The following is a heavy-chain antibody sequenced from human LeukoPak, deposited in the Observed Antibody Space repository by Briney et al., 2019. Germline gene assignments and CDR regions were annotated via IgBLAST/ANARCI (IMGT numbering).Heavy chain of an antibody. Sequence: GGSLRLSCAASGFTFSNYVMNWVRQAPGQGLEWVSTISGGGDTLHYADSVRGRFTISRDNSKNTVYLQMNSLRAEDTAVYYCARASDSGWSYFDYWGQGTLVTVSS. CDR2: ISGGGDTL. J-gene: IGHJ4*02. CDR3: ARASDSGWSYFDY. D-gene: IGHD6-19*01. CDR1: GFTFSNYV. V-gene: IGHV3-23*01.